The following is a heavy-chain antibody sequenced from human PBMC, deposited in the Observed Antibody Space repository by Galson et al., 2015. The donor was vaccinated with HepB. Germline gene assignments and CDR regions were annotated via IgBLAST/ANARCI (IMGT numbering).Heavy chain of an antibody. D-gene: IGHD6-19*01. Sequence: SLRLSCAASGFTFSSYGMHWVRQAPGKGLEWVAVISYDGSNKYYADSVKGRFTISRDNSKNTLYLQMNSLRAEDTAVYYCAKGTGIAVAGPDYWGQGTLVTVSS. CDR3: AKGTGIAVAGPDY. CDR2: ISYDGSNK. CDR1: GFTFSSYG. V-gene: IGHV3-30*18. J-gene: IGHJ4*02.